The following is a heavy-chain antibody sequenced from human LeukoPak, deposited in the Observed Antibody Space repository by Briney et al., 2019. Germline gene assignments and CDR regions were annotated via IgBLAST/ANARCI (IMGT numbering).Heavy chain of an antibody. CDR1: GFTFSSYW. D-gene: IGHD6-19*01. V-gene: IGHV3-74*01. J-gene: IGHJ4*02. Sequence: GGSLRLSCAASGFTFSSYWMHWVRQAPGKGLVWVSRVNTAGSSTSYADSVKGRFTISRDNAKNTLYLQMNSLRVEDTAVYYCARDRGRVAGEYFDYWGQGTLVTVSS. CDR2: VNTAGSST. CDR3: ARDRGRVAGEYFDY.